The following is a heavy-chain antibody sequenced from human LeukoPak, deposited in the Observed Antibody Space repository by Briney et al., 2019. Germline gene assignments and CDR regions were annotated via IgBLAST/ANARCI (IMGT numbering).Heavy chain of an antibody. CDR3: ARRRTRGNWFDP. V-gene: IGHV1-2*02. CDR1: GYIFTGYY. CDR2: INPNSGGT. D-gene: IGHD2-2*01. J-gene: IGHJ5*02. Sequence: ASVKVSCKASGYIFTGYYMHWVRQAPGQGLEWMGWINPNSGGTNYAQKFQGRVTMTRDTSISTAYMELSRLRSDDTAVYYCARRRTRGNWFDPWGQGTLVTVSS.